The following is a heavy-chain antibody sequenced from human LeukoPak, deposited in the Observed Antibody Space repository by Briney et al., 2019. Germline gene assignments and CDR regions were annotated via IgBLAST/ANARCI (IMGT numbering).Heavy chain of an antibody. V-gene: IGHV4-30-4*01. Sequence: PSQTLSLTCTVSGGSISSGDYYWSWIRQPPGKGLEWIGYIYYSGSTYYNPSLKSRVTISVDTSKNQFSLKLSSVTAADTAVYYCARGYRGYDTPSYFDYWGQGTLVTVSS. CDR2: IYYSGST. CDR3: ARGYRGYDTPSYFDY. J-gene: IGHJ4*02. D-gene: IGHD5-12*01. CDR1: GGSISSGDYY.